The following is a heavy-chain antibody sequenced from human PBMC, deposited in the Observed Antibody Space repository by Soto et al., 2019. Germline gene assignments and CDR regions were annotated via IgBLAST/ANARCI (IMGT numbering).Heavy chain of an antibody. J-gene: IGHJ6*02. Sequence: QVQLVQSGAEVKKPGASVKVSCKASGYTFTSYDINWVRQATGQGLEWMGWMNPNSGNTGYAQKFQGRVTMTRNTSIITAYMELSSLRSEDTAVYYCAGVSDLYRVYYYYYGMDVWCQETTVPAS. V-gene: IGHV1-8*01. D-gene: IGHD1-26*01. CDR1: GYTFTSYD. CDR2: MNPNSGNT. CDR3: AGVSDLYRVYYYYYGMDV.